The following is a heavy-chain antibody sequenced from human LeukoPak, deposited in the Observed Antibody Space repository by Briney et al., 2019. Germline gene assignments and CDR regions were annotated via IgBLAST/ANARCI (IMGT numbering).Heavy chain of an antibody. CDR1: GGSISSYY. J-gene: IGHJ4*02. V-gene: IGHV4-59*08. Sequence: SETQSLTCTVSGGSISSYYLSWIRQPPGKGLEWIGYIYYSGSTNYNPSLKSRVTISVDTSKNQFSLKLSSVTAADTAVYYCARHSLWFAPYRGYFDYWGQGTLVTVSS. CDR2: IYYSGST. D-gene: IGHD3-10*01. CDR3: ARHSLWFAPYRGYFDY.